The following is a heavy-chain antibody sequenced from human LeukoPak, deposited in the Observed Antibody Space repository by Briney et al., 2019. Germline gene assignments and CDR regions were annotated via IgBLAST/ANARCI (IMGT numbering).Heavy chain of an antibody. CDR2: IKQDGSEK. D-gene: IGHD6-6*01. V-gene: IGHV3-7*01. CDR3: VRALGSSSADY. Sequence: GGSLRLSCAASGFTFTHSWMSWVRQAPGKGLEWVADIKQDGSEKYYVDSVEGRFTISRDNAKNSISLQMNSLRGEDTAVYYCVRALGSSSADYWGQGTLVTVSS. J-gene: IGHJ4*02. CDR1: GFTFTHSW.